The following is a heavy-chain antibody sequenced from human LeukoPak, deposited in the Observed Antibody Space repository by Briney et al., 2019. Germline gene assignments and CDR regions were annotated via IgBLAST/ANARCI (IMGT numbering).Heavy chain of an antibody. CDR3: AKDIAPTSPDYFDY. CDR2: ISWNSGSI. J-gene: IGHJ4*02. Sequence: PGGSLRLSCAASGFTFDDYAMHWVRQAPGKGLEWVSGISWNSGSIGYADSVKGRFTISRDNAKNSLYLQMNSLRAEDTASYYCAKDIAPTSPDYFDYWGQGTLVTVSS. CDR1: GFTFDDYA. V-gene: IGHV3-9*01.